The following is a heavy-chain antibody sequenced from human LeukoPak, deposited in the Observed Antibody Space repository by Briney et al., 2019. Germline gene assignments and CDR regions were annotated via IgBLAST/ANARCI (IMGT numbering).Heavy chain of an antibody. Sequence: GGSLRLSCAASGFTFSSYAMHWVRQAPGKGLEWVAVISYDGSNKYYADSVKGRFTISRDNSKNTLYLQMNSLRAEDTAVYYCARGVLRRRYCSGGSCYGALDYWGQGTLVTVSS. CDR3: ARGVLRRRYCSGGSCYGALDY. J-gene: IGHJ4*02. D-gene: IGHD2-15*01. CDR2: ISYDGSNK. CDR1: GFTFSSYA. V-gene: IGHV3-30*04.